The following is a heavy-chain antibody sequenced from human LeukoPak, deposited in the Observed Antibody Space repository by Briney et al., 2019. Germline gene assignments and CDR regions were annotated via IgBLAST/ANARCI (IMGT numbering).Heavy chain of an antibody. D-gene: IGHD6-19*01. Sequence: ASVKVSCKASGYTFTSYGISWVRQAPGQGLEWMGWISAYNGNTNYAQKLQGRVTMTTDTSTSTAYMELRSLRSDDTAVYYCARGLGQWLVRGLSDYWGQGTLVTVSS. V-gene: IGHV1-18*01. CDR3: ARGLGQWLVRGLSDY. CDR2: ISAYNGNT. J-gene: IGHJ4*02. CDR1: GYTFTSYG.